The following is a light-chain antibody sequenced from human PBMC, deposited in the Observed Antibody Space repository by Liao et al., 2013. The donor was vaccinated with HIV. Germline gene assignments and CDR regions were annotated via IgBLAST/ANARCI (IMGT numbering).Light chain of an antibody. CDR1: NIGSKS. J-gene: IGLJ1*01. Sequence: SYVLTQPPSVSVAPGKTAKITCGGNNIGSKSVHWYQQKPGQAPVLVIYYDSDRPSGIPERFSGSNSGNTATLTISGTQAMDEADYYCQAWDRSTHFVFGSGTKVTVL. CDR2: YDS. CDR3: QAWDRSTHFV. V-gene: IGLV3-21*01.